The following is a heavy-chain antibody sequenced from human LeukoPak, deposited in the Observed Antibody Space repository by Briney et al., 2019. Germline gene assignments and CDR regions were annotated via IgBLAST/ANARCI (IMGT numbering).Heavy chain of an antibody. CDR3: AREVREVGATTSSSAFDI. CDR1: GYTFTSYY. V-gene: IGHV1-46*01. CDR2: INPSGGST. D-gene: IGHD1-26*01. J-gene: IGHJ3*02. Sequence: ASVKVSCKASGYTFTSYYMRWVRQAPGQGLEWMGIINPSGGSTSYAQKFQGRVTMTRDTSTSTVYMELSSLRSEDTAVYYCAREVREVGATTSSSAFDIWGQGTMVTVSS.